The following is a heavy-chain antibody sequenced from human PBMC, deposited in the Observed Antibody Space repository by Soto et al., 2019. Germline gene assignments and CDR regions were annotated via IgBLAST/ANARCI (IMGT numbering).Heavy chain of an antibody. J-gene: IGHJ4*02. CDR2: IRSKANSYAT. Sequence: GGSLRLSCAASGFTFSGSAMHWVRQASGKGLEWVGRIRSKANSYATAYAASVKGRFTISRDDSKNTAYLQMNSLKTGDTAVYYCTVDPNGYCSGGSCYSFDYWGQGTLVTVSS. V-gene: IGHV3-73*01. CDR1: GFTFSGSA. CDR3: TVDPNGYCSGGSCYSFDY. D-gene: IGHD2-15*01.